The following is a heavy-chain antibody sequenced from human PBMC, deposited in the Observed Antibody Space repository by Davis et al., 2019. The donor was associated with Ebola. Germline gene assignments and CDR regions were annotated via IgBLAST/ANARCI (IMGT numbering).Heavy chain of an antibody. D-gene: IGHD1-26*01. V-gene: IGHV5-51*01. CDR1: GYSFTSYW. Sequence: GESLKISCKGSGYSFTSYWIGWVRQMPGKGLEWMGIIYPGDSDTRYSPSFQGQVTISADKSISTAYLQWSSLKASDTAMYYCARTNLISGSYYYYGMDVWGQGTTVTVSS. CDR2: IYPGDSDT. CDR3: ARTNLISGSYYYYGMDV. J-gene: IGHJ6*02.